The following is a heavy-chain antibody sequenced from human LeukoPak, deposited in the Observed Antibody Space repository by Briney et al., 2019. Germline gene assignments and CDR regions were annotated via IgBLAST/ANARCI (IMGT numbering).Heavy chain of an antibody. V-gene: IGHV1-46*01. D-gene: IGHD5-18*01. CDR1: GYTFPSYY. CDR2: INPSGGST. Sequence: ASVKVSCKASGYTFPSYYMHWVRQAPGQGLEWMGIINPSGGSTSYAQKFQGRVTMTRDTSTSTVYMELSSLRSEDTAVYYCARDVDTAMVEYYYYGIVVWGRGTTVTVSS. J-gene: IGHJ6*02. CDR3: ARDVDTAMVEYYYYGIVV.